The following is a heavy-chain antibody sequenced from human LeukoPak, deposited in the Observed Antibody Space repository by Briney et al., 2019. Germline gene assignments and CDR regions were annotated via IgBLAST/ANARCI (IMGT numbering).Heavy chain of an antibody. CDR1: GGTFNSYA. Sequence: SVKVSCKASGGTFNSYAISWVRQAPGQGLEWMGGIIPIFGTANYAQKFQGRVTITTVESTSTAYMELSSLRSEDTAVYYCARDAGYYDSSGYYPWGQGTLVTVSS. CDR3: ARDAGYYDSSGYYP. CDR2: IIPIFGTA. J-gene: IGHJ5*02. D-gene: IGHD3-22*01. V-gene: IGHV1-69*05.